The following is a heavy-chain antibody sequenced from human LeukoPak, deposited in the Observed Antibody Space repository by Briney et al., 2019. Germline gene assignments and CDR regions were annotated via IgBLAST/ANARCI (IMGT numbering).Heavy chain of an antibody. V-gene: IGHV4-39*01. D-gene: IGHD5/OR15-5a*01. Sequence: PSETLSLTCTVSGGSISSSTDNWGWIRQPPGKGLEWIGSIYYGGSTYYNPSLKSRVTISIDTSKNQFSLRLTSVTAADTAVYFCATLVSTRYYFDYWGQGTLVTVSS. CDR1: GGSISSSTDN. CDR3: ATLVSTRYYFDY. CDR2: IYYGGST. J-gene: IGHJ4*02.